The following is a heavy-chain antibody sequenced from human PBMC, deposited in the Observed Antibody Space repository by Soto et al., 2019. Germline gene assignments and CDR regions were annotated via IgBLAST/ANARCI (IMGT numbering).Heavy chain of an antibody. CDR2: MNPNSGNT. CDR3: ARGGYCSGGSCYRDWFDP. Sequence: ASVKVSCKASGYTFTSYDINWVRQATGQGLEWMGWMNPNSGNTRYAQKFQGRVTMTRNTSISTAYMELSSLRSEDTAVYYCARGGYCSGGSCYRDWFDPWGQGTLVTVSS. CDR1: GYTFTSYD. D-gene: IGHD2-15*01. J-gene: IGHJ5*02. V-gene: IGHV1-8*01.